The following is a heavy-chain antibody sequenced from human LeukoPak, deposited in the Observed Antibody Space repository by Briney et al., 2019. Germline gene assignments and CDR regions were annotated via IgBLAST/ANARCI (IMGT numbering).Heavy chain of an antibody. CDR1: GYTFTSYG. V-gene: IGHV1-18*01. J-gene: IGHJ6*03. Sequence: ASVKVSCKASGYTFTSYGISWVRQAPGQGLEWMAWISAYNGNTNYAQKLQGRVTMTTDTSTSTAYMELRSLRSDDTAVYYCARGCCRVDYYYYYYMDVWGKGTTVTVSS. D-gene: IGHD2-15*01. CDR3: ARGCCRVDYYYYYYMDV. CDR2: ISAYNGNT.